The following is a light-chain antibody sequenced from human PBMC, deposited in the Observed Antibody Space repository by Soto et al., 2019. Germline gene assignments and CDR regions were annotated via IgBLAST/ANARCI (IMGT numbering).Light chain of an antibody. CDR1: QSVSSN. V-gene: IGKV3-15*01. CDR3: QQYNNWPWT. J-gene: IGKJ1*01. Sequence: EIAMTQSPATLSVSPGERATLSCRASQSVSSNLAWYQQKPGQAPRLLIYGASTRATGIPARFSGSGSGTEFILTISSLQSEDSAVYYCQQYNNWPWTFGQGTKVEIK. CDR2: GAS.